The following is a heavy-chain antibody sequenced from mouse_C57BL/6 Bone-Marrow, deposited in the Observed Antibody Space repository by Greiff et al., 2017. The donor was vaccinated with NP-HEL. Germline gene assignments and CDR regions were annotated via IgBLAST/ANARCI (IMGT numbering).Heavy chain of an antibody. V-gene: IGHV1-82*01. CDR1: GYAFSSSW. CDR2: IYPGDGDT. J-gene: IGHJ1*03. D-gene: IGHD1-1*01. Sequence: VQLQQSGPELVKPGASVKISCKASGYAFSSSWMNWVKQRPGKGLEWIGRIYPGDGDTNYNGKFKGKATLTADKSSSTAYMQLRSLTSEDSAVYFCARRDYYYGSSYEGYWYFDVWGTGTTVTVAS. CDR3: ARRDYYYGSSYEGYWYFDV.